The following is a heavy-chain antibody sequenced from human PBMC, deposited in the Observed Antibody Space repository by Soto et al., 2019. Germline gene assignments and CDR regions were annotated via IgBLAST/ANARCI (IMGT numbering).Heavy chain of an antibody. CDR3: GRDIRGYSRALDY. CDR2: IFFNGST. V-gene: IGHV4-61*01. D-gene: IGHD5-18*01. Sequence: QVQLQESGPGRVKPSQTLSLTCTVSGGSVSSTTYYWTWIRQPPGKGLEWIGYIFFNGSTNYNPSLKSRVTISVATSQNKFYLKLSSVTAAETAVYHCGRDIRGYSRALDYWGQGTLVTVSS. J-gene: IGHJ4*02. CDR1: GGSVSSTTYY.